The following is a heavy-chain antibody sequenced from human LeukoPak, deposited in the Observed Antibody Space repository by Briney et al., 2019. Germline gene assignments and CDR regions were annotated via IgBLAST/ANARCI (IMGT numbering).Heavy chain of an antibody. D-gene: IGHD1-7*01. CDR2: ISSSSTTI. CDR1: GFTFSDYY. CDR3: ARGPYNWNYWFDP. J-gene: IGHJ5*02. Sequence: GGSLGLSCAASGFTFSDYYMSWIRQAPGKGLQWVSYISSSSTTIYYSDSVKGRFTISRDNAKNSLFLQMNSLRDEDTAVYYCARGPYNWNYWFDPWGQGTLVTVSS. V-gene: IGHV3-11*04.